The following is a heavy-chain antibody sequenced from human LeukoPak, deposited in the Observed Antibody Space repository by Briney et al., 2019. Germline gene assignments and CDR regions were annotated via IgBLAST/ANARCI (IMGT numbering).Heavy chain of an antibody. J-gene: IGHJ5*02. V-gene: IGHV1-2*02. CDR3: ARSIYSNYNTFDP. CDR1: GYTFTGYY. CDR2: VNPNSGGT. Sequence: ASVKVSCKASGYTFTGYYMHWVRQAPGQGLEWMGWVNPNSGGTNYAQKFQGRVTMTRDTSISTAYMELSRLRSDDTAVYYCARSIYSNYNTFDPWGQGTLVTVSS. D-gene: IGHD4-11*01.